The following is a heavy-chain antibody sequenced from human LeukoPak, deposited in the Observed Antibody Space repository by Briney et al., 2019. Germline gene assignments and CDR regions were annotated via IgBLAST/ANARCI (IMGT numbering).Heavy chain of an antibody. J-gene: IGHJ4*02. CDR2: IYYSGST. CDR3: ARGGYSSSWAYYFDY. CDR1: GGSISSYY. Sequence: PSETLSLTCTVSGGSISSYYWSWLRQPPGKGLEWVGHIYYSGSTYYNPSLKSRLTISVDTSKSQFSLKLSSVTAADTAVYYCARGGYSSSWAYYFDYWGQGTLVTVSS. D-gene: IGHD6-13*01. V-gene: IGHV4-59*12.